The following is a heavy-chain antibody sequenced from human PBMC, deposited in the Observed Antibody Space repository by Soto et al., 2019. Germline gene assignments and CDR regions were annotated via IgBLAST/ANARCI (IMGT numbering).Heavy chain of an antibody. D-gene: IGHD3-16*01. V-gene: IGHV1-46*03. CDR2: INPSGGNT. CDR1: GYSFTSYY. Sequence: QVQLVQSGAEVRKPGASVKVSCKASGYSFTSYYMHWMRQAPGQGLEWMGVINPSGGNTGFAQKFQGRVTMTRDTSTSTVYMELSSLRSEDTAVYYCGRDLDEGVLTWSVPDYWGQGSLVTVSS. J-gene: IGHJ4*02. CDR3: GRDLDEGVLTWSVPDY.